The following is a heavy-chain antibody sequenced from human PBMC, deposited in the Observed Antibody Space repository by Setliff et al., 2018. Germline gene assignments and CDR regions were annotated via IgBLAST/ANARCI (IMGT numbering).Heavy chain of an antibody. V-gene: IGHV4-30-4*08. J-gene: IGHJ5*02. D-gene: IGHD1-26*01. CDR3: ARVMGGSYGFSWFDP. Sequence: SETLSLTCTVSGGSISSGDYYWSWTRQPPGKGLEWIGYIYYSGSTYYNPSLKSRVTISVDTSKNQFSLKLSSVTAADTAVYYCARVMGGSYGFSWFDPWGQGTLVTSPQ. CDR1: GGSISSGDYY. CDR2: IYYSGST.